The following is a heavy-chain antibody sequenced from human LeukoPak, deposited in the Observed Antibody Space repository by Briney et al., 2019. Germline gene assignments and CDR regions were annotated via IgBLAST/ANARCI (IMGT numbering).Heavy chain of an antibody. CDR1: EFSVGSNY. Sequence: GGSLRLSCAASEFSVGSNYMTWVRQAPGKGLEWVSAISGSGGSTYYADSVKGRFTISRDNSKNTLYLQMNSLRAEDTAVYYCAKDTGAHYYGSGMAFAYWGQGTLVTVSS. CDR2: ISGSGGST. CDR3: AKDTGAHYYGSGMAFAY. J-gene: IGHJ4*02. V-gene: IGHV3-23*01. D-gene: IGHD3-10*01.